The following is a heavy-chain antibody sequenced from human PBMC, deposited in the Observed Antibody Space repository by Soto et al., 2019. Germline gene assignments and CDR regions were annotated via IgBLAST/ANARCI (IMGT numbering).Heavy chain of an antibody. J-gene: IGHJ4*02. D-gene: IGHD3-22*01. Sequence: ASVKVSCKASGYTFTSYAMNWVRQAPGQGLEWMGWINTNTGNPTYAQGFTGRFVFSLDTSVSTAYLQICSLKAEDTAVYYCARDNTYYDSSGYYLTKDDWGQGTLVTVSS. CDR2: INTNTGNP. CDR3: ARDNTYYDSSGYYLTKDD. V-gene: IGHV7-4-1*01. CDR1: GYTFTSYA.